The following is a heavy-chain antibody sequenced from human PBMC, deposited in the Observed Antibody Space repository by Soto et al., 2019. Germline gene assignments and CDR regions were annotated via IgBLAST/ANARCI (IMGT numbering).Heavy chain of an antibody. J-gene: IGHJ4*02. D-gene: IGHD6-6*01. CDR3: ARGYSSSSPFDY. Sequence: SVKVSCKASGGTFSSYAISWVRQAPGQGLEWMGGIIPIFGTANYAQKFQGRVTITADESTSTAYMELSSLRSEDTAVYYCARGYSSSSPFDYWGQGXLVTVYS. V-gene: IGHV1-69*13. CDR1: GGTFSSYA. CDR2: IIPIFGTA.